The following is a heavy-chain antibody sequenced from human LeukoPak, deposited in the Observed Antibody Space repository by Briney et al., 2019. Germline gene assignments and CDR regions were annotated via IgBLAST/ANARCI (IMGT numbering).Heavy chain of an antibody. V-gene: IGHV4-59*12. CDR1: GGSISSYY. CDR3: ARVRDSRFSRFQNWFDP. J-gene: IGHJ5*02. CDR2: IYYSGST. Sequence: SETLSLTCTVSGGSISSYYWSWIRQPPGKGLEWIGYIYYSGSTNYNPSLKSRVTMSVDTSKNQFSLKLSSVTAADTAVYYCARVRDSRFSRFQNWFDPWGQGTLVTVSS. D-gene: IGHD2-21*02.